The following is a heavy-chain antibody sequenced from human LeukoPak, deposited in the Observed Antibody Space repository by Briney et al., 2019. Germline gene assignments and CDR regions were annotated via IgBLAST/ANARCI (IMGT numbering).Heavy chain of an antibody. CDR3: ARGPGRIAVAVHFGY. D-gene: IGHD6-19*01. V-gene: IGHV1-8*01. Sequence: ASVKVSCKASGYTFTSYDINWVRQATGRGLEWMGWMNPNSGNTGYAQKFQGRVTMTRNTSISTAYMELSSLRSEDTAVYYCARGPGRIAVAVHFGYWGQGTLVTVSS. CDR1: GYTFTSYD. CDR2: MNPNSGNT. J-gene: IGHJ4*02.